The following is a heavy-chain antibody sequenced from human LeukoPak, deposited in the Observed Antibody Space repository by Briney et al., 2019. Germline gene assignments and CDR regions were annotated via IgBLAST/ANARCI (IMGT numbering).Heavy chain of an antibody. CDR1: GFTFSSYA. D-gene: IGHD1-14*01. CDR3: ARGTNPTSFDP. CDR2: ISYDGSNK. J-gene: IGHJ5*02. Sequence: PGGSLRLSCAASGFTFSSYAMHWVRQAPGKGLEWVAVISYDGSNKYYADSVKGRFTISRDNSKNTLYLQMNSLRAEDTAVYYCARGTNPTSFDPWGQGTLVTVSS. V-gene: IGHV3-30*04.